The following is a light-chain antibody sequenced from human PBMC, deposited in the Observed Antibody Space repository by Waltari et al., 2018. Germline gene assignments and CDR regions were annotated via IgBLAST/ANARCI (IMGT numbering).Light chain of an antibody. J-gene: IGLJ2*01. V-gene: IGLV2-14*03. Sequence: SALTQPASVSGSPGESITLSCTGSDSDFGSHNFVPWYQHPPGTAPRVMVYDVGNRPSGGSHRFSGSKSGKTASLTVSGLQAEDEAHYYCTAYTASGTLVFGGGTKLTVL. CDR2: DVG. CDR3: TAYTASGTLV. CDR1: DSDFGSHNF.